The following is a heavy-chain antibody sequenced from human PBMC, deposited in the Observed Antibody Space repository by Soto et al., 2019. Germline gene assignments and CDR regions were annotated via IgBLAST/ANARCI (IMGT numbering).Heavy chain of an antibody. CDR3: ARGGLLPDY. CDR1: GGSISSGGYS. D-gene: IGHD6-19*01. CDR2: ISHTGST. J-gene: IGHJ4*02. V-gene: IGHV4-30-2*01. Sequence: SETLSLTCAVSGGSISSGGYSWSWIRQPPGKGLEWIGYISHTGSTYYNPSLKSRVTISVDRSKNQFSLRLSSVTAADAAVYYCARGGLLPDYWGQGTLVTLSS.